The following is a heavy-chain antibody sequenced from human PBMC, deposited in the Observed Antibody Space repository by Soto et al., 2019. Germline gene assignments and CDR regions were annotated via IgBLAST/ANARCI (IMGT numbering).Heavy chain of an antibody. CDR1: GLSFSVYY. CDR3: GRGARPRSCGKSLAYYYSNGYCAYDH. CDR2: INHSGST. D-gene: IGHD3-22*01. V-gene: IGHV4-34*01. J-gene: IGHJ4*02. Sequence: PSETLCLTCAVYGLSFSVYYLSWIRQPPGKGLEWIGAINHSGSTNYNPSLKSRVTIDVDTSKNYFSRKLSSVTDADTAVYFCGRGARPRSCGKSLAYYYSNGYCAYDHWGQGTLVTVSS.